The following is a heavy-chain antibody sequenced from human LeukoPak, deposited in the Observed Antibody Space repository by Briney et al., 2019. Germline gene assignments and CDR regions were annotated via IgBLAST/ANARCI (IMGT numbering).Heavy chain of an antibody. CDR3: ARAERAAAVKLRY. V-gene: IGHV4-59*01. CDR2: IYYSGST. CDR1: GGSISSYY. D-gene: IGHD6-13*01. J-gene: IGHJ4*02. Sequence: SETLSLTCTVSGGSISSYYWSWIRQPPGKGLEWIGYIYYSGSTNYNPSLKSRVTISVDTSKNQFSLKLSSVTAADTAVYYCARAERAAAVKLRYWGQGTLVTVSS.